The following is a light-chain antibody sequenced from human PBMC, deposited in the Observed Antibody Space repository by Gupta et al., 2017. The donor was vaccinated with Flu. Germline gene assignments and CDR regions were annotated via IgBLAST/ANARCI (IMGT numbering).Light chain of an antibody. J-gene: IGKJ1*01. Sequence: ATLSVSPGESATLSCRASQSVSSNLAWYQQKPGQAPRLLIFGASSRATGISASFSGSGSGTEFTLTISSLQSEDFALYYCQQYDNWSPWTFGQGTKVEIK. CDR2: GAS. V-gene: IGKV3-15*01. CDR1: QSVSSN. CDR3: QQYDNWSPWT.